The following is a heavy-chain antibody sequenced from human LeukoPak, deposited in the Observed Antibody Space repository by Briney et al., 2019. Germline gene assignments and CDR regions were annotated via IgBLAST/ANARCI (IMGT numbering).Heavy chain of an antibody. Sequence: GASVKVSCKASGYTFTNYGISWVRQAPGQGLEWTGWISAYNGNTNYAQKLQGRVTMTTDTSTSTAYMELRSLRSDDTAVYYCARDPGSFLSSSGWLNWFDPWGQGTLVTVSS. CDR1: GYTFTNYG. CDR2: ISAYNGNT. V-gene: IGHV1-18*01. CDR3: ARDPGSFLSSSGWLNWFDP. D-gene: IGHD6-19*01. J-gene: IGHJ5*02.